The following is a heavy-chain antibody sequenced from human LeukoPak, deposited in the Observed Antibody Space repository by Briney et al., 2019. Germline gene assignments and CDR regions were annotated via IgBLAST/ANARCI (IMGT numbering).Heavy chain of an antibody. CDR2: INHSGST. Sequence: SETLSLTCAVHGGSFSGYYWSWIRQPPGKGLEWIGEINHSGSTNYNPSLKSRVTISVDTSKNQFSLKLSSVTAADTAVYYCARAKWNDYWGQGTLVTVSS. J-gene: IGHJ4*02. V-gene: IGHV4-34*01. D-gene: IGHD1-1*01. CDR1: GGSFSGYY. CDR3: ARAKWNDY.